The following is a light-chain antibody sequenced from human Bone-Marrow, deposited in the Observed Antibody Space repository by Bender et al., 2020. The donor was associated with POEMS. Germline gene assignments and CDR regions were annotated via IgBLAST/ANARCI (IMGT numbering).Light chain of an antibody. CDR2: SNN. CDR3: ETWDDSRKGPV. J-gene: IGLJ2*01. CDR1: SSDFANYDL. Sequence: QFALTQPASVSGSPGQSISISCTATSSDFANYDLVSWYQHLPGTAPRFLIYSNNQRPSGVPDRFSGSKSGTSASLAISGLQSEDEGDYYCETWDDSRKGPVFGGGIKLTVL. V-gene: IGLV1-44*01.